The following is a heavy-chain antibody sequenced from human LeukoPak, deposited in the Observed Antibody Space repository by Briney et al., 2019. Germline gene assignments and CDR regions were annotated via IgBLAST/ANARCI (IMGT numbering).Heavy chain of an antibody. CDR1: GFTFSRYA. J-gene: IGHJ4*02. Sequence: GGSLRLSCAASGFTFSRYAMSWVRQAPGKGLEWVSGISGSGGGTYYADSVKGRLTISRDNTKNTLYLQMNSLTAEDTAVYYCARRYCSGGSCYLEARFDYWGQGTLVTVSS. CDR2: ISGSGGGT. CDR3: ARRYCSGGSCYLEARFDY. D-gene: IGHD2-15*01. V-gene: IGHV3-23*01.